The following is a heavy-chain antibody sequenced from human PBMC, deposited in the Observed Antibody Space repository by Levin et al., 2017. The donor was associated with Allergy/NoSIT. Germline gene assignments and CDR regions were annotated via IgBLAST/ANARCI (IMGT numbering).Heavy chain of an antibody. D-gene: IGHD3-16*01. CDR2: ITWNSDDK. Sequence: SLKISCAASGFSFDDYAMHWVRQPPGKGLEWVSGITWNSDDKGYADSVKGRFTISRDSAKDSLYLQMESLRPEDTAFYYCVKDMARYYDSTSYEANGGMDVWGQGTTVTVS. V-gene: IGHV3-9*01. J-gene: IGHJ6*01. CDR1: GFSFDDYA. CDR3: VKDMARYYDSTSYEANGGMDV.